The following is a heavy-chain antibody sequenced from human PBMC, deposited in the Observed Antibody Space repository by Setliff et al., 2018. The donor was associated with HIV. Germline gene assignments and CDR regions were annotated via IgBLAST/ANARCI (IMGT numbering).Heavy chain of an antibody. D-gene: IGHD6-19*01. CDR3: ARRTFGSGRFDP. V-gene: IGHV4-61*05. Sequence: SETLSLTCTVSAGSIRSSTYYWAWIRQPPGKGLEWIGQVHSTLSTNYNPSLKSRLSISADTSKNQFSLNLRFVTAADTALYYCARRTFGSGRFDPWGQGTPVTVS. CDR2: VHSTLST. J-gene: IGHJ5*02. CDR1: AGSIRSSTYY.